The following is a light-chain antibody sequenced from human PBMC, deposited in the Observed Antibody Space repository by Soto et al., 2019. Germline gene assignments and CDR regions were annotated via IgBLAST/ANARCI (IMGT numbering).Light chain of an antibody. J-gene: IGKJ5*01. CDR1: QSIGTK. CDR3: QQHSNWPPIT. V-gene: IGKV3-15*01. Sequence: EFVLTQSPATLSVSPGERATLSCRASQSIGTKLVWYQQKPRQAPRLLIYATSTRATGIPGRFSGSGSGTEFTLSISSLQSEDFAVYYCQQHSNWPPITFGQGTRLEI. CDR2: ATS.